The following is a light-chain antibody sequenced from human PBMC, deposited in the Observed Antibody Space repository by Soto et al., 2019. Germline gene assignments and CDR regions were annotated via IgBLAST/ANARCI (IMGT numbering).Light chain of an antibody. Sequence: AIRMTQSPSSFSASTGDRVTITCRASQGISSYLAWYQQKPGKAPKLLIYAASTLQSGVPSRFSGSGSGTHFTLTISGLQSEDFATYYCQQYYSYPHTFGQGTKVEIK. V-gene: IGKV1-8*01. CDR3: QQYYSYPHT. CDR2: AAS. CDR1: QGISSY. J-gene: IGKJ1*01.